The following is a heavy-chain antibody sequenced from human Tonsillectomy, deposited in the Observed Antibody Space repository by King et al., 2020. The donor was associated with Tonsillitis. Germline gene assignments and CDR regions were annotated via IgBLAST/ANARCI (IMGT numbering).Heavy chain of an antibody. D-gene: IGHD6-13*01. CDR2: IYYSGST. CDR3: ARRGYSSSWYEVVYFDY. CDR1: GGSISSSSYY. Sequence: QLQESGPGLVKPSETLSLTCTVSGGSISSSSYYWGWIRQPPGKGLEWIGSIYYSGSTYYNPSLKSRVTISVDTSKNQFSLKLSSVTAADTAVYYCARRGYSSSWYEVVYFDYWGQGTLVTVSS. J-gene: IGHJ4*02. V-gene: IGHV4-39*01.